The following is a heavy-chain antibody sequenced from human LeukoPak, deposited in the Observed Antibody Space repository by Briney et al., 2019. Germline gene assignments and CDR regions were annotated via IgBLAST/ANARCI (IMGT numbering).Heavy chain of an antibody. D-gene: IGHD1-26*01. J-gene: IGHJ4*02. CDR3: AGSSGEWAPHAC. V-gene: IGHV3-7*01. CDR2: IEEDGDTT. Sequence: GGSLRLSCAASGFTFSSYWMSWVRQAPGKGLEWVANIEEDGDTTYYVDSVKGRFTISRDNANNSLYLLMNSLRDEDTAVYYCAGSSGEWAPHACWGQGTLVTVSS. CDR1: GFTFSSYW.